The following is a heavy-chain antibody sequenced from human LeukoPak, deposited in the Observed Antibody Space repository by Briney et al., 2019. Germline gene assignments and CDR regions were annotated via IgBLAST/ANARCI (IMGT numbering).Heavy chain of an antibody. Sequence: KPSETLSLTCTVSGGSIGSHYWSWIRQPPGKGLEWIGHIDYRGSTKYKPSLQSRVTISIDMSNNQFSLKVNSVTAADTAVYYCARDRSGVGVTQWRFDPWGQGTLVTVSS. V-gene: IGHV4-59*11. CDR1: GGSIGSHY. CDR2: IDYRGST. J-gene: IGHJ5*02. D-gene: IGHD1-26*01. CDR3: ARDRSGVGVTQWRFDP.